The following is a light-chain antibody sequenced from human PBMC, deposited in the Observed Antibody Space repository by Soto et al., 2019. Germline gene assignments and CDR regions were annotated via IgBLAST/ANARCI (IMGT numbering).Light chain of an antibody. CDR3: QQYNNWPWT. J-gene: IGKJ1*01. CDR1: QSVSSD. V-gene: IGKV3-15*01. CDR2: GAS. Sequence: EIVRTQSPATLSVSPVERATLSCRASQSVSSDLAWYQQKPGQAPRLLIYGASTRATGIPARFSGSGSGTEFTLIISSLQSEDFAVYFCQQYNNWPWTFGQGTKVDIK.